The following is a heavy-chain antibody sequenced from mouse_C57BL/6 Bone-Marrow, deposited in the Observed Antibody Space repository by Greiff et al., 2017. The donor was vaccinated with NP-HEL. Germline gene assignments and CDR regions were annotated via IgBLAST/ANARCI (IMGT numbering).Heavy chain of an antibody. Sequence: VQLVESGPELVKPGASVKISCKASGYAFSSSWMNWVKQRPGKGLEWIGRIYPGDGDTNYNGKFKGKATLTADKSSSTAYMQLSSLTSEDSAVYFCARRGLRRYFDYWGQGTTLTVSS. CDR1: GYAFSSSW. J-gene: IGHJ2*01. D-gene: IGHD2-4*01. CDR2: IYPGDGDT. CDR3: ARRGLRRYFDY. V-gene: IGHV1-82*01.